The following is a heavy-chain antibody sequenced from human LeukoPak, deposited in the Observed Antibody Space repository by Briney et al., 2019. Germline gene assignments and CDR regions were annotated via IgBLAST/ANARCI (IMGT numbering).Heavy chain of an antibody. CDR3: ARDDHRDGYNLVY. J-gene: IGHJ4*02. V-gene: IGHV3-30-3*01. CDR1: GFTFSSYA. Sequence: GGSLRLSCAASGFTFSSYAMHWVRQAPGKGLEWVAVISYDGSNKYYADSVKGRFTISRDNSKNTLYLQMNSLRVEDTAVYYCARDDHRDGYNLVYWGQGTLVTVSS. D-gene: IGHD5-24*01. CDR2: ISYDGSNK.